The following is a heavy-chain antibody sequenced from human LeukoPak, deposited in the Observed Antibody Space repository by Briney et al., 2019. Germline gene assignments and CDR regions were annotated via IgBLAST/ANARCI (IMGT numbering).Heavy chain of an antibody. CDR3: ARAKEEMTSILGFDH. J-gene: IGHJ4*02. CDR1: GLIVSSNY. V-gene: IGHV3-53*01. Sequence: GGSLRLSCAASGLIVSSNYMTWVRQAPGKGLEWVSTIYSGGNTYYADSVKGRFTVSRDNPKNTLYLQMNSLRAEDTAVYYCARAKEEMTSILGFDHWGQGTLVTVSS. D-gene: IGHD5-24*01. CDR2: IYSGGNT.